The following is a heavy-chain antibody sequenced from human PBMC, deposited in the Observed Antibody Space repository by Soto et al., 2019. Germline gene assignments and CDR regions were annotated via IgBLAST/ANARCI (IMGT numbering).Heavy chain of an antibody. CDR1: GFSFRSYA. Sequence: QVQLVESGGDVVQAGRSMRLSCAASGFSFRSYAMHWVRQAPGKGLEWVAVIWYDGNNEDYVDSVKGRFTISRDNSKNTLSLQMNSLRADDTAVYFCARARLLDAFDVWGPGTMVTVS. CDR3: ARARLLDAFDV. V-gene: IGHV3-33*01. CDR2: IWYDGNNE. J-gene: IGHJ3*01. D-gene: IGHD1-1*01.